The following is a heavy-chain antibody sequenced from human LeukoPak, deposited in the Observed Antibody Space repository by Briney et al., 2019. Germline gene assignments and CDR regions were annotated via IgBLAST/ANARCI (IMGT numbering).Heavy chain of an antibody. CDR3: ARVGNPLVTVFAWFDP. Sequence: PSETLSLTCTVSGYSISSGYYWGWIRQPPGKGLEWIGSIYHSGSTYYSPSLKSRVTISLDTSKNQFSLKLSSVTAADTAVYYCARVGNPLVTVFAWFDPWGQGTLVTVSS. J-gene: IGHJ5*02. CDR1: GYSISSGYY. D-gene: IGHD3-3*01. V-gene: IGHV4-38-2*02. CDR2: IYHSGST.